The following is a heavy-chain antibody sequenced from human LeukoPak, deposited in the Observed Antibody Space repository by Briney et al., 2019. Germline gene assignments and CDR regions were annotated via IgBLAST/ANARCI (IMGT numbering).Heavy chain of an antibody. J-gene: IGHJ4*02. Sequence: GGSLRLSCAASGFTFSSYAMHWVRQAPGKGLEWVAVISYDGSNKYYADSVKGRFTISRDNSKNTLYLQMNSLKTEDTAVYYCAKRFGSGYDPRDYFDYWGQGTLVTVSS. D-gene: IGHD5-12*01. CDR3: AKRFGSGYDPRDYFDY. CDR2: ISYDGSNK. CDR1: GFTFSSYA. V-gene: IGHV3-30*04.